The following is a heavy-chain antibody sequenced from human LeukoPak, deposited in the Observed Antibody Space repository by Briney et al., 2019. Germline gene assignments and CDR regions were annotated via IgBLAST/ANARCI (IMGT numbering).Heavy chain of an antibody. V-gene: IGHV4-34*01. CDR1: GGSFSGYY. CDR2: INHSGST. D-gene: IGHD2-8*02. Sequence: SETLSLTCAVYGGSFSGYYWSWIRQPPGKGLEWLGEINHSGSTNYNPSLQSRVTISVDTSKNQFSLKLSSVTAADTAVYYCAGFNTVDYWGQGTLVTVPS. J-gene: IGHJ4*02. CDR3: AGFNTVDY.